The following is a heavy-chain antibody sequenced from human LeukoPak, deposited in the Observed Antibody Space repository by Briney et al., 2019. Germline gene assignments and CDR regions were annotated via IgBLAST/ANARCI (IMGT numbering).Heavy chain of an antibody. V-gene: IGHV4-34*01. CDR3: ASGVYGGGPFDY. J-gene: IGHJ4*02. CDR2: INHSGST. CDR1: GGSFSGYY. Sequence: PSETLSLTCAVYGGSFSGYYWSWIRQPPGKGLEWIGEINHSGSTNYNPSLKSRVTISVDTSKNQFSLKLSSVTAADTAVYYCASGVYGGGPFDYWGQGTLVTVSS. D-gene: IGHD4-23*01.